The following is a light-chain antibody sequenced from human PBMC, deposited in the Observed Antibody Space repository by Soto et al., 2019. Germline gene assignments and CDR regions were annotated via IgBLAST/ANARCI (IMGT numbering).Light chain of an antibody. V-gene: IGLV2-8*01. CDR3: TSYVGNDIWV. J-gene: IGLJ3*02. Sequence: QSVLTQPPSASASPGQSVTLSCTGTSSDVGAYKYVSWYQQYPGKAPKLMIYEVTKRPSGVPDRCSGSKSGNTASLTVSGLQAEDEADYYCTSYVGNDIWVFGGGTKVTVL. CDR1: SSDVGAYKY. CDR2: EVT.